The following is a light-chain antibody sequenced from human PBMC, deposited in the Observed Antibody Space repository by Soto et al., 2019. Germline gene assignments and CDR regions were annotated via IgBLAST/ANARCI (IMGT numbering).Light chain of an antibody. V-gene: IGKV1-17*01. CDR1: RNIRND. CDR3: LQHNSYPRT. Sequence: DIQMTQSPSSLSASVGDRVTITCRASRNIRNDLVWYQQKPGKAPKRLIYAASTLQSGVPSRFSGSGSGTEFTLTISSLQPEDFATYYCLQHNSYPRTFGQGTKVEIK. CDR2: AAS. J-gene: IGKJ1*01.